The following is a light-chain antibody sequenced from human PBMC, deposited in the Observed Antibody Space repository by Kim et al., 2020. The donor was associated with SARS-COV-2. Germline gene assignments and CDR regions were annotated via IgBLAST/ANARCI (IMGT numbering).Light chain of an antibody. CDR1: QGLGSW. CDR2: AAS. V-gene: IGKV1-12*01. Sequence: ASVGDRCTITCRASQGLGSWLAWYQQKPGKPPNLLIYAASRLQDGVPSRFSASESGTDFTLTITSVQPEDFATYFCQQAKAFPITFGQGTRLEIK. J-gene: IGKJ5*01. CDR3: QQAKAFPIT.